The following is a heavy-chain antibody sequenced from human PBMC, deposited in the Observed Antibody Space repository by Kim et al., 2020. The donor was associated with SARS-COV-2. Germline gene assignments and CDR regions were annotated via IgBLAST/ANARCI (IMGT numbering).Heavy chain of an antibody. D-gene: IGHD1-26*01. J-gene: IGHJ6*02. CDR3: ARDSAVEYYGMDV. V-gene: IGHV4-39*07. CDR1: GGSISSSSYY. Sequence: SETLSLTCTVSGGSISSSSYYWGWIRQPPGKGLEWIGSIYYSGSTYYNPSLKSRVTISVDTPKNQFSLKLSSVTAADTAVYYCARDSAVEYYGMDVWGQGTTVTVSS. CDR2: IYYSGST.